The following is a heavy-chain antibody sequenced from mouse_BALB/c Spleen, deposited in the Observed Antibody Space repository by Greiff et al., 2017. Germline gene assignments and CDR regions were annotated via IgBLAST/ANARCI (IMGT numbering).Heavy chain of an antibody. J-gene: IGHJ2*01. D-gene: IGHD1-1*01. CDR3: ARSSGSSLDY. CDR2: ISSGSSTI. CDR1: GFTFSSFG. V-gene: IGHV5-17*02. Sequence: EVQLVESGGGLVQPGGSRKLSCAASGFTFSSFGMHWVRQAPEKGLEWVAYISSGSSTIYYADTVKGRFTISRDNPKNTLFLQMTSLRSEDTAMYYCARSSGSSLDYWGKGTTPTVSS.